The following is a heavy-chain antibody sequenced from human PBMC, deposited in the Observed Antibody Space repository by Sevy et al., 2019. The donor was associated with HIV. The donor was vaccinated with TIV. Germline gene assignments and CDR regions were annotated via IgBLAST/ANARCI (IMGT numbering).Heavy chain of an antibody. CDR2: ISGSSNDI. J-gene: IGHJ4*02. V-gene: IGHV3-21*06. Sequence: GGSLRLSCAASGFTFNNFNMNWVRQAPGKGLQWVSSISGSSNDIYYAESLKGRFIISRDNVKDTVFLQMNSLSADDTAVYYCARGPPDWSYGYFDSWGQGTLVTVSS. D-gene: IGHD1-26*01. CDR3: ARGPPDWSYGYFDS. CDR1: GFTFNNFN.